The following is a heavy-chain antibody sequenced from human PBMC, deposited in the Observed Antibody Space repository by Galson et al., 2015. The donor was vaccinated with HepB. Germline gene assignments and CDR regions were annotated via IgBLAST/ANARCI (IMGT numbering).Heavy chain of an antibody. J-gene: IGHJ4*02. CDR3: AHKVPKWATSGWFYFDS. CDR2: IYWDDEK. Sequence: PALVKPTQTLTLTCTFSEFSLSTTGVGVGWIRQPPGKALEWLALIYWDDEKRYSPSLKSRLTITKDTSKNQVVLTMTNMDPLDTATYYCAHKVPKWATSGWFYFDSWGQGTLVTVSS. CDR1: EFSLSTTGVG. D-gene: IGHD6-19*01. V-gene: IGHV2-5*02.